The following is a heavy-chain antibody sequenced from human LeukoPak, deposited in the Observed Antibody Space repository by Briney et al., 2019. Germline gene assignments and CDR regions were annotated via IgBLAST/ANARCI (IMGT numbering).Heavy chain of an antibody. V-gene: IGHV4-59*01. CDR3: ARGIVVVPAAMPTWFDP. CDR2: IYYSGST. CDR1: GGSISSYY. Sequence: SETLSLTCTVSGGSISSYYWSWIRQPPGKGLEWIGYIYYSGSTNYSPSLKSRVTISVDTSKNQFSLKLSSVTAADTAVYYCARGIVVVPAAMPTWFDPWGQGTLVTVSS. J-gene: IGHJ5*02. D-gene: IGHD2-2*01.